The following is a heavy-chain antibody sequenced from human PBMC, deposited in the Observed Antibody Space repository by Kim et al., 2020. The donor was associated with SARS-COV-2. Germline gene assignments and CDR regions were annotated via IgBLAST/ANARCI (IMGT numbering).Heavy chain of an antibody. CDR2: ISSSSSYI. CDR3: ARAVELAAAGSLYYYYGMDV. D-gene: IGHD6-13*01. CDR1: GFTFSSYS. V-gene: IGHV3-21*01. Sequence: GGSLRLSCAASGFTFSSYSMNWVRQAPGKGLEWVSSISSSSSYIYYADSVKGRFTISRDNAKNSLYLQMNSLRAEDTAVYYCARAVELAAAGSLYYYYGMDVWGQGTTVTVSS. J-gene: IGHJ6*02.